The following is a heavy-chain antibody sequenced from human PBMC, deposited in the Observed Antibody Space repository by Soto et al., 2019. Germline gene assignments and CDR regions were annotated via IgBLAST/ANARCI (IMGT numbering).Heavy chain of an antibody. V-gene: IGHV3-48*03. D-gene: IGHD3-16*01. CDR2: ISGSGTT. CDR3: ARGGIH. Sequence: GGSLRLSCAASEFTFSSSAMSWVRQAPGKGLEWISSISGSGTTNYAESVKGRFTISRDNAHKSLFLEMKDLRVEDTAVYYCARGGIHWGQGTQVTVSS. J-gene: IGHJ4*02. CDR1: EFTFSSSA.